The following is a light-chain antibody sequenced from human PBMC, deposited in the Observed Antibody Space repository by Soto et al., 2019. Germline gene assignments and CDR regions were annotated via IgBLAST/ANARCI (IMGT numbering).Light chain of an antibody. CDR1: QSVSSSY. J-gene: IGKJ2*01. V-gene: IGKV3-20*01. CDR3: QQYGYLAPYT. CDR2: GAS. Sequence: IVLTQSPGTLSLSPGERATLSCRASQSVSSSYLAWYQQKPGQAPRLLIYGASSRATGIPDRFSGSGSGTDFTLTISRLEPEDFAVYYCQQYGYLAPYTFGQGTKLEIK.